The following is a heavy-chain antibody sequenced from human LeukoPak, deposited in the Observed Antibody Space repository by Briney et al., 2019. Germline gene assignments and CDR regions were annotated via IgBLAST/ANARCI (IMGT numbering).Heavy chain of an antibody. V-gene: IGHV1-2*02. J-gene: IGHJ6*03. CDR1: GYTFTGYY. CDR2: INPNSGGT. D-gene: IGHD3-10*01. CDR3: ARDSGSGSYSPTYYYYYMDV. Sequence: ASVKVSCKASGYTFTGYYMHWVRQAPGQGLEWMGWINPNSGGTNYAQKFQGRVTITRDTSISTAYMELSRLRSDDTAVYYCARDSGSGSYSPTYYYYYMDVWGKGTTVTVSS.